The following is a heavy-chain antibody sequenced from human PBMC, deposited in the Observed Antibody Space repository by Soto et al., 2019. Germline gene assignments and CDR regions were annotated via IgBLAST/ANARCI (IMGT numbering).Heavy chain of an antibody. CDR2: IYHSGST. J-gene: IGHJ3*02. CDR1: SGSISSSNW. CDR3: ARWGDMITFGGVIVSRAFDI. Sequence: SETLSLTCAFSSGSISSSNWWGCDRQPRGKGLEWIGEIYHSGSTNYNPSLKSRVTISVDKSKNQFSLKLSSVTAADTAVYYCARWGDMITFGGVIVSRAFDIWGQGTMVTVSS. D-gene: IGHD3-16*02. V-gene: IGHV4-4*02.